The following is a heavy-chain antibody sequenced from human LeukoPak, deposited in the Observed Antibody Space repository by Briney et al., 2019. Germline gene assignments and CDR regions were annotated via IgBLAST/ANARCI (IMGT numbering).Heavy chain of an antibody. D-gene: IGHD3-10*01. Sequence: GGSLRLSCAASGFTFSNFWMTWVRQAPGKGLEWVANINQDGNDKYYVDSVKGRFTMSRDNAKNSLYLQMSSLRAEDTAVYYCVTNEGELLKSWGQGTLVTVSS. CDR2: INQDGNDK. CDR1: GFTFSNFW. V-gene: IGHV3-7*01. CDR3: VTNEGELLKS. J-gene: IGHJ5*02.